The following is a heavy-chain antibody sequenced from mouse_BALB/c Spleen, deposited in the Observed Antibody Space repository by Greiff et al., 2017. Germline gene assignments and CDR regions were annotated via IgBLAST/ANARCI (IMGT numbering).Heavy chain of an antibody. Sequence: VQLQQSGPGLVAPSQSLSITCTVSGFSLTSYGVHWVRQPPGKGLEWLGVIWAGGSTNYNSALMSRLSISKDNSKSQVFLKMNSLQTDDTAMYYCARDAGSYYDDYYAMDYWGQGTSVTVSS. J-gene: IGHJ4*01. CDR2: IWAGGST. CDR3: ARDAGSYYDDYYAMDY. V-gene: IGHV2-9*02. D-gene: IGHD2-4*01. CDR1: GFSLTSYG.